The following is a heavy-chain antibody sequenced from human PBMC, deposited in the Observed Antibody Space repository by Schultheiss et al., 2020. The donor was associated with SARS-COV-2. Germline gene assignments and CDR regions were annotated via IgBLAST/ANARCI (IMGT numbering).Heavy chain of an antibody. CDR3: ARAYGDYTWRHAFDI. J-gene: IGHJ3*02. CDR2: INHSGSP. CDR1: GGSFSGYY. D-gene: IGHD4-17*01. V-gene: IGHV4-34*01. Sequence: SETLSLTCAVYGGSFSGYYWSWISQPPGKGLEWIGEINHSGSPNYNPSLKSRVTISVDTSKNQFSLKLSSVTAADTAVYYCARAYGDYTWRHAFDIWGQGTMVTVSS.